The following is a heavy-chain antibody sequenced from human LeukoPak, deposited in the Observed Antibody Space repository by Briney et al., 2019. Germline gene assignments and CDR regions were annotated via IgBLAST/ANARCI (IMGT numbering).Heavy chain of an antibody. V-gene: IGHV3-30*18. CDR2: ISYDGSNK. CDR1: GFTFSSYG. Sequence: GGSLRLSCAASGFTFSSYGMHWVRQAPGKGLEWVAVISYDGSNKYYADSVKGRFTISRDNSKNTLYLQMNSLRAEDTAVYYCAKVRSYYGSGSLGFDPWGQGTLVTVSS. D-gene: IGHD3-10*01. J-gene: IGHJ5*02. CDR3: AKVRSYYGSGSLGFDP.